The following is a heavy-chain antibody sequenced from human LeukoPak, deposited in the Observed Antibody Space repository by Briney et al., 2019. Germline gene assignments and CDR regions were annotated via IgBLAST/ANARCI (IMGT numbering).Heavy chain of an antibody. CDR2: ISYDGSNK. V-gene: IGHV3-30*04. CDR3: AKGMPPGRHIVVVTAIYDASDI. CDR1: GFTFSSYA. Sequence: GGSLRLSCAASGFTFSSYAIHWVRQAPGKGLEWVALISYDGSNKYYADSVKGRFTISRDNSKNTLYLQMNSLRAEDTAVYYCAKGMPPGRHIVVVTAIYDASDIWGQGTMVTVSS. J-gene: IGHJ3*02. D-gene: IGHD2-21*02.